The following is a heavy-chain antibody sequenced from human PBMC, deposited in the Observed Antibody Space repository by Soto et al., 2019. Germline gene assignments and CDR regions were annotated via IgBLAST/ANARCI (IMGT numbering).Heavy chain of an antibody. D-gene: IGHD5-18*01. Sequence: SETLSLTCTVSGGSISSYYWSWIRQPPGKGLQWIGYIYYSGSTNYNPSLKSRVTISVDTSKNQFSLKLSSVTAADTAVYYCARRYGTSMDVWDQGTTFTVSS. J-gene: IGHJ6*02. V-gene: IGHV4-59*01. CDR1: GGSISSYY. CDR3: ARRYGTSMDV. CDR2: IYYSGST.